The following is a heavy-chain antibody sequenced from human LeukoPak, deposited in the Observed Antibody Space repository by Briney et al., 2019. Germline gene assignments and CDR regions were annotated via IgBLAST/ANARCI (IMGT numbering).Heavy chain of an antibody. D-gene: IGHD5/OR15-5a*01. Sequence: SVKVSCKASGGTFSSYAISWVRQAPGQGLEWMGGIIPIFSTANYAQKFQGRVTITADKSTSTAYMELSSLRSEDTAVYYCARARDGQVFYYYGMDVWGKGTTVTVSS. J-gene: IGHJ6*04. CDR2: IIPIFSTA. CDR1: GGTFSSYA. CDR3: ARARDGQVFYYYGMDV. V-gene: IGHV1-69*06.